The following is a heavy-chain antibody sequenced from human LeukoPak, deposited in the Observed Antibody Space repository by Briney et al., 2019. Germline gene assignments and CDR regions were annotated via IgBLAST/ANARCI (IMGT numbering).Heavy chain of an antibody. V-gene: IGHV4-34*01. CDR2: INHSGST. Sequence: PSETLSLTCAVYGRPLRGYYRSWIRQPPGKGLEWIGEINHSGSTNYNPSLKSRVTISVDTSKNQFSLKLSSVTAADTAVYYCASSGGYWGQGTLVTVSS. J-gene: IGHJ4*02. CDR1: GRPLRGYY. CDR3: ASSGGY.